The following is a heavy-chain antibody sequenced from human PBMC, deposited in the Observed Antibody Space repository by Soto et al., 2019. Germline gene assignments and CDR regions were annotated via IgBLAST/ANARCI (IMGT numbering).Heavy chain of an antibody. V-gene: IGHV4-59*12. Sequence: PSETLSPTCTVSGGSISSYYWSWIRQPPGKGLEWIGYIYYSGSTNYNPSLKSRVTISVDTSKNLFSLKLSSVTAADTAVYYCARVSRSGYYYSWGQGTLVTVSS. J-gene: IGHJ4*02. CDR1: GGSISSYY. CDR2: IYYSGST. CDR3: ARVSRSGYYYS. D-gene: IGHD3-22*01.